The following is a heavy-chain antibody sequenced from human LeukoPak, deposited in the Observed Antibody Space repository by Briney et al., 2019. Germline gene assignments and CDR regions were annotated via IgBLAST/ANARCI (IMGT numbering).Heavy chain of an antibody. D-gene: IGHD3-22*01. V-gene: IGHV3-23*01. CDR3: AKDPLQVITTPGDYFDY. Sequence: PSETLSLTCTVSGGSISSGGYYWSWVRQAPGKGLEWVSAISGSGGSTYYADSVKGRFTISRDNSKNTLYLQMNSLRAEDTAVYYCAKDPLQVITTPGDYFDYWGQGTLVTVSS. J-gene: IGHJ4*02. CDR2: ISGSGGST. CDR1: GGSISSGGYY.